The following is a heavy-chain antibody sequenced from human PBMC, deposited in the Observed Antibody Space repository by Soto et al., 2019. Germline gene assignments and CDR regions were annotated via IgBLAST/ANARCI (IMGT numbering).Heavy chain of an antibody. CDR1: GGSVNSGNSY. Sequence: QLQLQESGPGLVKPSATLSLACTVSGGSVNSGNSYWAWLRQPPGKGLVWIGLLSYGGTDCYSVSLDGRVTMPVDTSKNQFSLKLSYVTAADTAVYDCGRRNQEDYNRNRDWFDPWFQGSLVTVSS. J-gene: IGHJ5*02. D-gene: IGHD1-20*01. CDR3: GRRNQEDYNRNRDWFDP. CDR2: LSYGGTD. V-gene: IGHV4-39*01.